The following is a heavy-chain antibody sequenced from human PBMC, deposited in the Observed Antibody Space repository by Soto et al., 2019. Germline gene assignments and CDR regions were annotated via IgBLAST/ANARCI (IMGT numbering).Heavy chain of an antibody. CDR2: ISGSGVLT. CDR1: GFPFSSYA. V-gene: IGHV3-23*01. D-gene: IGHD3-16*01. Sequence: VGSLRLSCVASGFPFSSYAMGWVRKTPGQGLEWVSGISGSGVLTYYADSVKGRFTISRDNSNNTLSLQVHSLRVEDTAVYFCAKGGYYSVFDIWGQGTMVTVSS. J-gene: IGHJ3*02. CDR3: AKGGYYSVFDI.